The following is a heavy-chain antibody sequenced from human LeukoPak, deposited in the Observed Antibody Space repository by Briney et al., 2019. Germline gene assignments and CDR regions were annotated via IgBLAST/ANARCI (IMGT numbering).Heavy chain of an antibody. CDR2: ISWDGGST. V-gene: IGHV3-43*01. CDR1: GFTFDDYT. CDR3: AKGHIVGAITEFDY. D-gene: IGHD1-26*01. J-gene: IGHJ4*02. Sequence: GGSLRLSCAASGFTFDDYTMHWVRQPPGKGLEWVSLISWDGGSTYYADSVKGRLTVSRDNSKNSLYLQMNSLRTEDTALYYCAKGHIVGAITEFDYWGQGTLVTVSS.